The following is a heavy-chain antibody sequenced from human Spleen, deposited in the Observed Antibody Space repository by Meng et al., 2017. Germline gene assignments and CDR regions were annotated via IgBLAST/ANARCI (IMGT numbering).Heavy chain of an antibody. V-gene: IGHV3-7*01. Sequence: GESLKISCAASGFTFSSYWMSWVRQAPGKGLEWVANIKQDGSEKYYVDSVKGRFTISRDNAKNSLYLQMNSLRAEDTAVYYCARGGPYGDLKSWGQGTLVTVSS. CDR3: ARGGPYGDLKS. J-gene: IGHJ4*02. CDR1: GFTFSSYW. CDR2: IKQDGSEK. D-gene: IGHD4-17*01.